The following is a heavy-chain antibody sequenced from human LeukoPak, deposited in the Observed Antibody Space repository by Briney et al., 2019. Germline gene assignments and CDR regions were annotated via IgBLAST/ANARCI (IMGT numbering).Heavy chain of an antibody. CDR3: ARDLVKYQLLWGAFDI. V-gene: IGHV3-30-3*01. D-gene: IGHD2-2*01. J-gene: IGHJ3*02. CDR1: GFTFSSYA. Sequence: PGGCLRLSCAASGFTFSSYAMHWVRQAPGKGLEWVAVISYDGSNKYYADSVKGRFTISRDNSKNTLYLQMNSLRAEDTAVYYCARDLVKYQLLWGAFDIWGQGTMVTVSS. CDR2: ISYDGSNK.